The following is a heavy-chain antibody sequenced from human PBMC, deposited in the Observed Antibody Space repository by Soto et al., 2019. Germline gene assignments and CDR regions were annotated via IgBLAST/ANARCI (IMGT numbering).Heavy chain of an antibody. V-gene: IGHV6-1*01. D-gene: IGHD6-19*01. CDR3: ARGTGSGWYYYYYGMDV. Sequence: PSQTLSLTCAISGDSVSSNSAALNWIRQSPSRGLEWLGRTYYRSKWYNDYAVSVKSRITINPDTSKNQFSLQLNSVTPEDTAVYYCARGTGSGWYYYYYGMDVWGQGTTVTVSS. CDR2: TYYRSKWYN. J-gene: IGHJ6*02. CDR1: GDSVSSNSAA.